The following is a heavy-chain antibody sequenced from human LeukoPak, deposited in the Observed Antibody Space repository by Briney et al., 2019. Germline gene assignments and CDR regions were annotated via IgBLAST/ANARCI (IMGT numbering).Heavy chain of an antibody. D-gene: IGHD5-12*01. CDR2: LHADGIER. Sequence: GGSLRLSCAASGFTLSGYWMSWVRQAPGKGLEWVARLHADGIERYYVDPVKGRFTISRDSAKNSLHLQMYSLRLDDTAVYYCARGGYSFDYLGQGTLVTVSS. CDR3: ARGGYSFDY. CDR1: GFTLSGYW. V-gene: IGHV3-7*01. J-gene: IGHJ4*02.